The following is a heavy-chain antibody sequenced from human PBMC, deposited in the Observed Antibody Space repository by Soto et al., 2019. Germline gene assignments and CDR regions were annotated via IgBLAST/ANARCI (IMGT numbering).Heavy chain of an antibody. V-gene: IGHV3-33*01. D-gene: IGHD2-2*01. CDR3: ASRGYCSSTSCYSNYDWFDP. J-gene: IGHJ5*02. CDR2: IWYDGSNK. Sequence: PGGSLRLSCAASGFTFSSYGMHWVRQAPGKGLEWVAVIWYDGSNKYYADSVKGRFTISRDNSKNTLYLQMNSLRAEDTAVYYCASRGYCSSTSCYSNYDWFDPWGQGTLVTVSS. CDR1: GFTFSSYG.